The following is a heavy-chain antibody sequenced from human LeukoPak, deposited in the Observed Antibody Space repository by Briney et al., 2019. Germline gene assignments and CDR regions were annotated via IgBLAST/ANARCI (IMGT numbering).Heavy chain of an antibody. CDR3: ARDSAEMATIMGPGGIDY. J-gene: IGHJ4*02. V-gene: IGHV3-33*01. D-gene: IGHD5-24*01. CDR1: GFTFSSCG. CDR2: IWYDGSNK. Sequence: GGSLRLSCAASGFTFSSCGMHWVRQAPGKGLEWVAVIWYDGSNKYYADSVKGRFAISRDNSKNTLYLQMNSLRAEDTAVYYCARDSAEMATIMGPGGIDYWGQGTLVTVSS.